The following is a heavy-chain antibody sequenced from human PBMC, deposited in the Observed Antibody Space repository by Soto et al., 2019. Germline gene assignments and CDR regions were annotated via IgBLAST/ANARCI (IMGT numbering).Heavy chain of an antibody. CDR2: IFYSGIN. J-gene: IGHJ5*02. CDR3: ARGRTFYAP. D-gene: IGHD2-2*01. Sequence: LSLTCTVSRGSISSGGYYWSWIRHHPGKGLEWIGSIFYSGINHYNPSLKSRCSMSVDTSKRQFSLKLRFATAADTAVYYCARGRTFYAPWGQGTLVTVSS. V-gene: IGHV4-31*03. CDR1: RGSISSGGYY.